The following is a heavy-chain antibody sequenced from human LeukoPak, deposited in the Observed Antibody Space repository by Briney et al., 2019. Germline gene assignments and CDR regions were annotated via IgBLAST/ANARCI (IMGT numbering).Heavy chain of an antibody. J-gene: IGHJ4*02. CDR2: INPNSGGT. V-gene: IGHV1-2*02. D-gene: IGHD2-2*01. CDR3: ARARATRYCSSTSCRKYYFDY. Sequence: ASVKVSCKASGYTFTGYYMHWVRQAPGQGLEWMGWINPNSGGTNYAQKFQGRVTMTRDTSISTAYMELSRLRSDDTAVYYCARARATRYCSSTSCRKYYFDYWGQGTLVTVSS. CDR1: GYTFTGYY.